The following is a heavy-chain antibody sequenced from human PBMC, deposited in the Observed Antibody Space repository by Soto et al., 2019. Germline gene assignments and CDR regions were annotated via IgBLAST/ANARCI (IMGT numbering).Heavy chain of an antibody. CDR2: IYYSGST. D-gene: IGHD2-21*01. Sequence: SETLSLTCTVSGGSISSSSYYWGWIRQPPGKGLEWIGSIYYSGSTYYNPSLKSRVTISVDTSKNQFSLKLSSVTAADTAVYYCARLVVYYSDYWGQGALVTVS. J-gene: IGHJ4*02. V-gene: IGHV4-39*01. CDR1: GGSISSSSYY. CDR3: ARLVVYYSDY.